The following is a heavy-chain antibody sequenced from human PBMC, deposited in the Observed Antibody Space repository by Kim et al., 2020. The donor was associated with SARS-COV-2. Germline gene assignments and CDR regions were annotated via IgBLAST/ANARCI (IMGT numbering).Heavy chain of an antibody. Sequence: GGSLRLSCAASGFTFSSYGMHWVRQAPGKGLEWVAVISYDGSNKYYADSVKGRFTISRDNSKNTLYLQMNSLRAEDTAVYYCAKGPPRYYDFWSGEFDYWGQGTLVTVSS. D-gene: IGHD3-3*01. CDR2: ISYDGSNK. J-gene: IGHJ4*02. V-gene: IGHV3-30*18. CDR1: GFTFSSYG. CDR3: AKGPPRYYDFWSGEFDY.